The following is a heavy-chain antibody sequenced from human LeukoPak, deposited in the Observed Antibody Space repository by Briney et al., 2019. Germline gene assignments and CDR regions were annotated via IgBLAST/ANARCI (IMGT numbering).Heavy chain of an antibody. V-gene: IGHV3-21*01. J-gene: IGHJ4*02. CDR1: GFTFSSYS. CDR2: ISSSSSYI. D-gene: IGHD2-2*01. CDR3: ARDDCSSTSCLLIDY. Sequence: PGGSLRLSXAASGFTFSSYSMNWVRQAPGKGLEWVSSISSSSSYIYYADSVKGRFTISRDNAKNSLYLQMNSLRAEDTAVYYCARDDCSSTSCLLIDYWGQGTLVTVSS.